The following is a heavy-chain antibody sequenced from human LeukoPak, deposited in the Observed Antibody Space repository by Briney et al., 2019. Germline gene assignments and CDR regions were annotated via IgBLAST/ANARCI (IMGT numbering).Heavy chain of an antibody. D-gene: IGHD3-22*01. J-gene: IGHJ4*02. CDR3: ARVVKGYFDY. V-gene: IGHV4-4*07. Sequence: SETLSLTCTVSGDSMTTAYWSWIRQPAGKGLEWIGRIYPSGTTNYNPSLKSRVTISVDRSKNQFSLKLSSVTAADTAVYYCARVVKGYFDYWGQGTLVTVSS. CDR2: IYPSGTT. CDR1: GDSMTTAY.